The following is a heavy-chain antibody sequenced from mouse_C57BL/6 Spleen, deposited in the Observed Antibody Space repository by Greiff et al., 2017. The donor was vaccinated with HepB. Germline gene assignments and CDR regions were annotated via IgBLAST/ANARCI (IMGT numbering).Heavy chain of an antibody. CDR1: GFNIKDYY. CDR3: TTRELYGSSPFDY. D-gene: IGHD1-1*01. CDR2: IDPEDGDT. V-gene: IGHV14-1*01. Sequence: VQLQQSGAELVRPGASVKLSCTASGFNIKDYYMHWVKQRPEQGLEWIGRIDPEDGDTEYAPKFQGKATMTADTSSNTAYLQLSSLTSEDTAVYYCTTRELYGSSPFDYWGQGTTLTVSS. J-gene: IGHJ2*01.